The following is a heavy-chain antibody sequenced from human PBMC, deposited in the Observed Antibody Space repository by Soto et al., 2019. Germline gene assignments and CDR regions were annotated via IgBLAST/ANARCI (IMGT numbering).Heavy chain of an antibody. D-gene: IGHD3-22*01. J-gene: IGHJ4*02. V-gene: IGHV1-2*04. Sequence: ASVKVSCKASGYTFTGYYMHWVRQAPGQGLEWMGWINPNSGGTNYAQKIQGWVTMTRDTSISTAYKELSRLRSDDTAVYYCARGVLVTRYYYDSSGTPPFDYWGQGTLVTVSS. CDR2: INPNSGGT. CDR3: ARGVLVTRYYYDSSGTPPFDY. CDR1: GYTFTGYY.